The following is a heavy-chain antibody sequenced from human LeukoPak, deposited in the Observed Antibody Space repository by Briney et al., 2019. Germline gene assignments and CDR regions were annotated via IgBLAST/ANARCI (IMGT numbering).Heavy chain of an antibody. J-gene: IGHJ6*02. D-gene: IGHD3-3*01. CDR3: ARVFTYYDFWSGHYGMDV. CDR2: IYSGGST. CDR1: GFTFSSNY. V-gene: IGHV3-66*01. Sequence: GGSLRLSCAASGFTFSSNYMSWVRQAPGKGLEWVSVIYSGGSTYYADSVKGRFTISRDNSKNTLYLQMNSLRAEDTAVYYCARVFTYYDFWSGHYGMDVWGQGTTVTVSS.